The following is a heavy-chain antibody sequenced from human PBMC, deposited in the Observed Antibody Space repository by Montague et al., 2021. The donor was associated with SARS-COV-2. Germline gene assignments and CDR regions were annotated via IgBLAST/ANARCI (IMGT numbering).Heavy chain of an antibody. CDR2: IYYSGST. J-gene: IGHJ4*02. V-gene: IGHV4-31*03. Sequence: TLSLTCTVSGGSISSGGYYWSWIRQHPGKGLEWIGYIYYSGSTYYNPSLKRRVTISVDTPKNQFSLKLSSVTAADTAVYYCARVQRITIFGVVTYFDYWGQGTLVTVSS. CDR3: ARVQRITIFGVVTYFDY. D-gene: IGHD3-3*01. CDR1: GGSISSGGYY.